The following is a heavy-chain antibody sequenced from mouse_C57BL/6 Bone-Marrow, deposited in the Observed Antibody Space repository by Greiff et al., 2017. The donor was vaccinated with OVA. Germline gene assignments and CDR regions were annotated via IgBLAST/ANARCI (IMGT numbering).Heavy chain of an antibody. CDR2: ISTLAYSI. V-gene: IGHV5-15*01. D-gene: IGHD2-13*01. J-gene: IGHJ3*01. CDR3: ARQGEWFAY. CDR1: GFTFSDYG. Sequence: VQLQQSGGGLVQPGGSLKLSCEASGFTFSDYGMAWVRQAPRKGPEWVAFISTLAYSIYYADTVKGRVTISRENANNTLYLEMSSLRSEDTAMYYCARQGEWFAYWGQGTLVTVSA.